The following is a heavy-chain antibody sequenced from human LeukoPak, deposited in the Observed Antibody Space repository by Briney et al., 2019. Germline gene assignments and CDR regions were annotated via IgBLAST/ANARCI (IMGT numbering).Heavy chain of an antibody. V-gene: IGHV4-39*06. J-gene: IGHJ4*02. D-gene: IGHD6-19*01. CDR1: GGSISSSSYY. CDR3: ARETASGYSSGSLDY. CDR2: IYYSGST. Sequence: PSETLSLTCTVSGGSISSSSYYCGWIRQPPGKGLEWIGSIYYSGSTYYNPSLKSRVTITVDTSKNQFALKLSSVTAADTAVYYCARETASGYSSGSLDYWGQGTLVTVSS.